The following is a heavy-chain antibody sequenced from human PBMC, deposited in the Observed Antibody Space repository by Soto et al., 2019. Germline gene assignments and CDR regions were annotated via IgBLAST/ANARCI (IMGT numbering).Heavy chain of an antibody. CDR2: IVPIFGKP. D-gene: IGHD2-21*02. CDR1: GGTFSRYA. V-gene: IGHV1-69*01. CDR3: ARATILVSVTLHENYFDS. Sequence: SVNVSFKASGGTFSRYALNWVRQAPGQWPELMGGIVPIFGKPKYAQKFQGRVTITADEYTNTVYMELSNLRSADTGVYYCARATILVSVTLHENYFDSWGQGTLVPVSS. J-gene: IGHJ4*02.